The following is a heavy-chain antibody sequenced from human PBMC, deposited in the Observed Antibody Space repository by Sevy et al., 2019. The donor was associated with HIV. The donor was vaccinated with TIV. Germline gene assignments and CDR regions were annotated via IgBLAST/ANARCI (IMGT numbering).Heavy chain of an antibody. V-gene: IGHV3-23*01. Sequence: GGSLRLSCAASGFTFSSYAMSWVRQAQGKGLEWVSDISGSGGSTYYADSVKGRFTISRDNSKNTLYLQMNSLRAEDTAVYYCAGIFGDLFDYWGQGTLVTVSS. D-gene: IGHD3-3*01. CDR3: AGIFGDLFDY. CDR2: ISGSGGST. CDR1: GFTFSSYA. J-gene: IGHJ4*02.